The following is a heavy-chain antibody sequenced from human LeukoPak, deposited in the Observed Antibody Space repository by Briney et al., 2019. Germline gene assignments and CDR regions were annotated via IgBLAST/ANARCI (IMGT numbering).Heavy chain of an antibody. Sequence: SETLSLTCTVSGGSISNSFWSWIRQPAGKGLEWIGRIYSSGRTNYNPSLKSRVTMSVDTSKNQFSLKLSSVTAADTAVYYCAREMTTKHNWFDPWGQGTLVTVSS. V-gene: IGHV4-4*07. CDR1: GGSISNSF. D-gene: IGHD4-11*01. CDR2: IYSSGRT. CDR3: AREMTTKHNWFDP. J-gene: IGHJ5*02.